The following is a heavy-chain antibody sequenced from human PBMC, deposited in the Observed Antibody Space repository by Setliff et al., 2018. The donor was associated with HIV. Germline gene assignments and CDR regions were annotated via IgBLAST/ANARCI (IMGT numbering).Heavy chain of an antibody. D-gene: IGHD3-10*01. Sequence: KASETLSLTCAVSGYSISSGYFWGWIRQPPGKGLEWIGSIFYSGSTYYNPSVKSRVTISVDTSKNQFSLKLNSVTAADTAVYYCARGKWFGESRRPYYFDYWGQGTLVTVSS. V-gene: IGHV4-38-2*01. CDR1: GYSISSGYF. CDR2: IFYSGST. J-gene: IGHJ4*02. CDR3: ARGKWFGESRRPYYFDY.